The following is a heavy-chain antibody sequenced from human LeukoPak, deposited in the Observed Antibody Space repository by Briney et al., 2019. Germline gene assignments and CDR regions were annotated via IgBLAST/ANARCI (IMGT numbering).Heavy chain of an antibody. J-gene: IGHJ4*02. CDR2: ISYDGSNK. V-gene: IGHV3-30*18. CDR3: AKGLFAKRIVGATPFDY. Sequence: GRSLRLSCAASGFTFSSYGMHWVRQAPGKGLEWVAVISYDGSNKYYADSVKGRFTISRDNSKNTLYLQMNSLRAEDTAVYYCAKGLFAKRIVGATPFDYWGQGTLVTVSS. D-gene: IGHD1-26*01. CDR1: GFTFSSYG.